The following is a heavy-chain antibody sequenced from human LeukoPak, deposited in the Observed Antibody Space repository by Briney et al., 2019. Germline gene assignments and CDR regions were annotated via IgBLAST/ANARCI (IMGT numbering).Heavy chain of an antibody. D-gene: IGHD5-18*01. J-gene: IGHJ4*02. Sequence: GGSLRLSCAASGFTFSRYSMNWVRQAPGKGLEWVSYISSRSSTIHYADSVKGRFTISRDNAKNTLYLQMNSLRAEDTAVYYCARGPRGHSYGYNSWGQGTLVTVSS. CDR1: GFTFSRYS. CDR2: ISSRSSTI. CDR3: ARGPRGHSYGYNS. V-gene: IGHV3-48*01.